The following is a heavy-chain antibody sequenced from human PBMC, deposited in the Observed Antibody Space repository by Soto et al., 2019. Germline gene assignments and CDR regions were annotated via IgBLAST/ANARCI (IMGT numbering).Heavy chain of an antibody. J-gene: IGHJ4*02. V-gene: IGHV4-61*08. Sequence: NPSETLSLTCTVSGDSVSSVGFHWAWLRRPPGKGLEWIGYIYNGGSTNYNPSLKSRVTMSVDTSKNQFSLKLSSVTAADTAVYYCARHSSPLVGTLDYWGQGTLVTVSS. CDR1: GDSVSSVGFH. D-gene: IGHD1-26*01. CDR2: IYNGGST. CDR3: ARHSSPLVGTLDY.